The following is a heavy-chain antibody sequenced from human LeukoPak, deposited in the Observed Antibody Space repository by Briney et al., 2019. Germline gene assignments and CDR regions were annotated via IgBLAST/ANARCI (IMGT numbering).Heavy chain of an antibody. D-gene: IGHD7-27*01. CDR3: ARVGKAPGDY. Sequence: DSVTVSCKVSGYTFTSYYMHWVRPPHGQGLEWMGIINPSGGSTSYAQKFQRRVTMTRDMSTSTVYMELSSLRSEDTAVYYCARVGKAPGDYWGQGTLVTVSS. J-gene: IGHJ4*02. V-gene: IGHV1-46*01. CDR1: GYTFTSYY. CDR2: INPSGGST.